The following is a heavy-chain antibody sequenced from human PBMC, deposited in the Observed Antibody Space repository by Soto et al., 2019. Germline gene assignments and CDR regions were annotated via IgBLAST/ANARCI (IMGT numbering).Heavy chain of an antibody. CDR1: GFTFSSYA. CDR2: ISYDGSNK. J-gene: IGHJ6*02. CDR3: ARNYDFWSGYYYGMDV. D-gene: IGHD3-3*01. Sequence: QVQLVESGGGVVQPGRSLRLSCAASGFTFSSYAMHWVRQAPGKGLEWVAVISYDGSNKYYADSVKGRFTISRDNSKNTLYQQMNSLRAEDTAVYYCARNYDFWSGYYYGMDVWGQGTTVTVSS. V-gene: IGHV3-30-3*01.